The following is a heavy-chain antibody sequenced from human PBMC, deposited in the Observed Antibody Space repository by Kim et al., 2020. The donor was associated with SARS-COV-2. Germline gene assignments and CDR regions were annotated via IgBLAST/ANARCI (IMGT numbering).Heavy chain of an antibody. CDR3: ARGKTQHFDF. Sequence: GWTAYGDSVKGRFTTSRDNATNTLYLQRNSLRAEETAVYYCARGKTQHFDFWGQGTRVTGSS. J-gene: IGHJ4*02. V-gene: IGHV3-74*01. CDR2: GWT. D-gene: IGHD1-1*01.